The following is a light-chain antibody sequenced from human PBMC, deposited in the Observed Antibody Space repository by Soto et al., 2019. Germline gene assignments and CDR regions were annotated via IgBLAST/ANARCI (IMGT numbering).Light chain of an antibody. CDR2: DGT. J-gene: IGLJ1*01. CDR1: GSDVGSYDL. CDR3: SSYTNSNTRV. V-gene: IGLV2-14*02. Sequence: QSVLTQPASLSGSPGQSITLSCTGTGSDVGSYDLVSWYQHHPGNAPTLVIYDGTKRPSGVSSRFSGSKSGYTASLTISGLHAEEAVDYYCSSYTNSNTRVFGTGTKVTVL.